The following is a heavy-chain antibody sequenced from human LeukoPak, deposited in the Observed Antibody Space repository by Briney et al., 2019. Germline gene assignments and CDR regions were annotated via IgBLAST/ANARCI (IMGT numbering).Heavy chain of an antibody. J-gene: IGHJ3*02. Sequence: ASVKVSCKVSGYTLTELSMHWVRQAPGKGLEWMGGFDPEDGETIYAQKFQGRVTMTEDTSTDTAYMELSSLRSEDTAVHYCATYYDSSVLDAFDIWGQGTMVTVSS. CDR1: GYTLTELS. V-gene: IGHV1-24*01. CDR2: FDPEDGET. CDR3: ATYYDSSVLDAFDI. D-gene: IGHD3-22*01.